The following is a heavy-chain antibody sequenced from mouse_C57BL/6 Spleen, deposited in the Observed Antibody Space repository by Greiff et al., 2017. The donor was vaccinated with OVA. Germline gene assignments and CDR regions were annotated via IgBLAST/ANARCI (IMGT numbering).Heavy chain of an antibody. V-gene: IGHV1-50*01. CDR3: ARKDYYGSSPGYFDY. CDR1: GYTFTSYW. CDR2: IDPSDSYT. D-gene: IGHD1-1*01. Sequence: QVQLQQPGAELVKPGASVKLSCKASGYTFTSYWMQWVKQRPGQGLEWIGEIDPSDSYTTSNQKFKGKATLTVDTSSSTAYMQLSSLTSEDSAVYYCARKDYYGSSPGYFDYWGQGTTLTVSS. J-gene: IGHJ2*01.